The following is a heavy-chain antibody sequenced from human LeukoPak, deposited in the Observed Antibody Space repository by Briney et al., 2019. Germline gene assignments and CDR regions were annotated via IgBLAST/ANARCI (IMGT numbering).Heavy chain of an antibody. CDR3: TTDFARVVAAIPLYDSSGYYNY. J-gene: IGHJ4*02. Sequence: GGSLRLSCAASGFTFSNAWMSWVRQAPGKGLEWVGRIKSKTDGGTTDYAAPVKGRFTISRDDSKNTLYLQMNSLKTEDTAVYYCTTDFARVVAAIPLYDSSGYYNYWGQRTLVTVSS. CDR1: GFTFSNAW. D-gene: IGHD3-22*01. CDR2: IKSKTDGGTT. V-gene: IGHV3-15*01.